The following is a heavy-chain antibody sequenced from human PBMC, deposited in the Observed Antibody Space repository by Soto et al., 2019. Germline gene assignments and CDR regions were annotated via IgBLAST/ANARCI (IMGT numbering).Heavy chain of an antibody. J-gene: IGHJ6*02. CDR1: GGSVGSGSYY. V-gene: IGHV4-61*01. CDR3: ARESSSRYYYYYYGMDV. CDR2: IYYSGST. D-gene: IGHD6-6*01. Sequence: PSETLSLTCTVSGGSVGSGSYYWSWIRQPPGKGLEWIGYIYYSGSTNYNPSLKSRVTISVDTSKNQFSLKLSSVTAADTAVYYCARESSSRYYYYYYGMDVWGQGTTVTVSS.